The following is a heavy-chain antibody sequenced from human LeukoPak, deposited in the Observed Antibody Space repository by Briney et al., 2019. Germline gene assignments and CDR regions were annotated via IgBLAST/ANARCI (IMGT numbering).Heavy chain of an antibody. CDR2: IKQDGSEK. D-gene: IGHD4-17*01. CDR1: GFTFSYAW. J-gene: IGHJ4*02. V-gene: IGHV3-7*01. Sequence: GGSLRLSCAASGFTFSYAWMTWVRQAPGKGLEWVANIKQDGSEKYYVDSVKGRFTISRDNAKNSLYLQMNSLRAEDTAVYYCARHPYGVLDYWGQGTLVTVSS. CDR3: ARHPYGVLDY.